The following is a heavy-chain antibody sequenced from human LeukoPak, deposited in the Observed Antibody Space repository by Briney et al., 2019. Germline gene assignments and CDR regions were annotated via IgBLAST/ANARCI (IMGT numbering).Heavy chain of an antibody. D-gene: IGHD6-13*01. Sequence: ASVKVSCKASGYTFTGYYMHWVRQAPGQGLGWMGWINPNSGGTNYAQKFQGRVTMTRDTSISTAYMELSRLRSDDTAVYYCASPGMTAAGTKAFDTWGQGTMVTVSS. V-gene: IGHV1-2*02. CDR2: INPNSGGT. CDR3: ASPGMTAAGTKAFDT. J-gene: IGHJ3*02. CDR1: GYTFTGYY.